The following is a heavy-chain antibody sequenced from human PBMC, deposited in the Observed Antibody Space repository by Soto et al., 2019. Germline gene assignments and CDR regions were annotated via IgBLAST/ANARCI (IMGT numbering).Heavy chain of an antibody. D-gene: IGHD5-18*01. CDR3: ARDHSPIRRGYSYGSWFDP. CDR2: IIPIFGTA. J-gene: IGHJ5*02. CDR1: GGTFSSYA. Sequence: SVKVSCKASGGTFSSYAISWVRQAPGQGPEWMGGIIPIFGTANYAQKFQGRVTITADESTSTAYMELSSLRSEDTAVYYCARDHSPIRRGYSYGSWFDPWGQGTLVTVSS. V-gene: IGHV1-69*13.